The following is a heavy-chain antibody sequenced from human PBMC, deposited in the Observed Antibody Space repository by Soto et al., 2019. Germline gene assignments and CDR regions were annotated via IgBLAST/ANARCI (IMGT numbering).Heavy chain of an antibody. D-gene: IGHD3-10*01. CDR1: GFTFSSYA. J-gene: IGHJ6*02. CDR2: ISYDGSNK. CDR3: ARVGRYYYGMDV. Sequence: PGGSLRLSCAASGFTFSSYAMHWVRQAPGKGLEWVAVISYDGSNKYYADSVKGRFTISRDNSKNTLYLQMNSLRAEDTAVYYCARVGRYYYGMDVWGQGTTVTVSS. V-gene: IGHV3-30-3*01.